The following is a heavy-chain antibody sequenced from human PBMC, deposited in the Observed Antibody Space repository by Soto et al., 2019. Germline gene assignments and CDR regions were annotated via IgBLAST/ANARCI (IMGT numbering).Heavy chain of an antibody. J-gene: IGHJ3*01. D-gene: IGHD3-9*01. Sequence: QVQLQESGPGLVKPSGTLSLTCAVSGGSISSSHWWTWVRQSPGKGLEYIGEISHSGTSNSNPSLKRRVTLSVDKSKTHFSLTPTSVTAADTAVYYCARVVLTITRGAFDAWGQGTLVIVSS. V-gene: IGHV4-4*02. CDR3: ARVVLTITRGAFDA. CDR1: GGSISSSHW. CDR2: ISHSGTS.